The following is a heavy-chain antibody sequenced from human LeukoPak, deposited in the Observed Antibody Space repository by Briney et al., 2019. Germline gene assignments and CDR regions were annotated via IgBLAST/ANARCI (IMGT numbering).Heavy chain of an antibody. CDR3: ASAVAGNRGEPYYYYYMDV. V-gene: IGHV3-48*04. CDR2: ISSSGSTI. Sequence: PGGSLRLSCAASGFTFSSYSMNWVRQAPGKGLEWASYISSSGSTIYYADSVKGRFTISRDNAKNSLYLQMNSLRAEDTAVYYCASAVAGNRGEPYYYYYMDVWGKGTTVTVSS. J-gene: IGHJ6*03. CDR1: GFTFSSYS. D-gene: IGHD6-19*01.